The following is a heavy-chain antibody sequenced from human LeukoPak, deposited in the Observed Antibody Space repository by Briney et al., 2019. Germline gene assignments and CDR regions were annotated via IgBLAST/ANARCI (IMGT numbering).Heavy chain of an antibody. V-gene: IGHV3-23*01. J-gene: IGHJ4*02. Sequence: GGSLRLSCAAAGFSFSTYAMSWVRQAPGMGLEWVSAISNTGGTTYYADSVKGRFTISRDNSKNALYLQMNSLRAEDTAVYYCATNWNLDQWGQGTLVTVSS. CDR1: GFSFSTYA. CDR3: ATNWNLDQ. D-gene: IGHD1-20*01. CDR2: ISNTGGTT.